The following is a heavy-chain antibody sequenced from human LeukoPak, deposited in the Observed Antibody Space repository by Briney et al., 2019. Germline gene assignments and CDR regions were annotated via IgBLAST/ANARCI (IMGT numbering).Heavy chain of an antibody. J-gene: IGHJ4*02. CDR3: AKGAATWSPIDY. D-gene: IGHD6-25*01. CDR2: ISWDGGST. V-gene: IGHV3-43*01. CDR1: GFTFDDYT. Sequence: GGSLRLSCAASGFTFDDYTMHWVRQAPGKGLEWVSLISWDGGSTYYADSVKGRFTISRDNSKNSLYLQMNSLRTEDTALYYCAKGAATWSPIDYWGQGTLVTVSS.